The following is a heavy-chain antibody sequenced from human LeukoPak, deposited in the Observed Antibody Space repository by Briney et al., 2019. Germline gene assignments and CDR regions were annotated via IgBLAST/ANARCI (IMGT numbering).Heavy chain of an antibody. CDR3: ARDHVVVRGVIPNYYYYGMDV. D-gene: IGHD3-10*01. Sequence: GGSLRLSCAASGFTVSSNYMSWVRQAPGKGLEWVSVIYSGGSTYYADSVKGRFTISRDNSKNTLYLQMNSLRAEDTAVYYCARDHVVVRGVIPNYYYYGMDVWGQGTTVTVSS. J-gene: IGHJ6*02. CDR1: GFTVSSNY. CDR2: IYSGGST. V-gene: IGHV3-66*01.